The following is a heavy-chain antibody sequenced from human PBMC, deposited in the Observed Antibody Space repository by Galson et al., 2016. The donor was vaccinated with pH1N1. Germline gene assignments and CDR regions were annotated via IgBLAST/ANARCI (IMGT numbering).Heavy chain of an antibody. CDR2: MNQDGNKK. CDR3: VRAVGRAEAH. D-gene: IGHD1-26*01. CDR1: GFTLSSYW. J-gene: IGHJ4*02. Sequence: SLRLSCAASGFTLSSYWMNWVRQAPGKGLEWVANMNQDGNKKYYVDSMKGRFIISRDYSENSLYLQMNSLRAEDTAMYYCVRAVGRAEAHWGQGTLVTVSS. V-gene: IGHV3-7*01.